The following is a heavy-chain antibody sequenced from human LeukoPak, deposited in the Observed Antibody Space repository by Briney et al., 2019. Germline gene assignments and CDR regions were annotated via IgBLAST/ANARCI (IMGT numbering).Heavy chain of an antibody. D-gene: IGHD5-24*01. J-gene: IGHJ5*02. CDR2: IYYSGST. V-gene: IGHV4-31*03. Sequence: SETLSLTCTVSGGSISNGGYYWSWIRQHPGKGLEWIGYIYYSGSTYYNPSLKSRVTISVDTSKNQFSLKLSSVTAADTAVYYCARETLWLQEDNWFDPWGQGTLVTVSS. CDR3: ARETLWLQEDNWFDP. CDR1: GGSISNGGYY.